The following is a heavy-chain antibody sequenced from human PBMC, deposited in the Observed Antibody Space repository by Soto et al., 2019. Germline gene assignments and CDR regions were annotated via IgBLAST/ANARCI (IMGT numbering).Heavy chain of an antibody. CDR1: GGSFSGYY. CDR3: ARNGDCTRPGCIVGWFDP. V-gene: IGHV4-34*01. Sequence: SETLSLTCAVYGGSFSGYYWSWIRQPPGKGLEWIGEINHSGSTYYNASLKSRVTISVDTSKNQFSLKLSSVTAADTAVYYCARNGDCTRPGCIVGWFDPWGPGTLVTVSS. CDR2: INHSGST. D-gene: IGHD2-8*01. J-gene: IGHJ5*02.